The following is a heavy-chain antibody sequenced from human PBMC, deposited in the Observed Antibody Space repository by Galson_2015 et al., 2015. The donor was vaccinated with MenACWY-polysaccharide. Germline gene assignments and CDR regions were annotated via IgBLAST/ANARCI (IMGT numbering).Heavy chain of an antibody. CDR2: MNPNSGNT. Sequence: SVKVSCKASGYKFSSYDINWVRQASGQGLEWMGWMNPNSGNTGYAQKFQGRVAMTRDTATSTAYMELRMLRYDDTAVYYCTRIIVRKHTFVDSWGQGTLVSVS. J-gene: IGHJ4*02. V-gene: IGHV1-8*01. CDR3: TRIIVRKHTFVDS. D-gene: IGHD3-10*02. CDR1: GYKFSSYD.